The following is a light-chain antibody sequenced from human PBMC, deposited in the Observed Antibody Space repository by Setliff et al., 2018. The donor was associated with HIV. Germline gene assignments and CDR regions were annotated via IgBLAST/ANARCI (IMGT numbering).Light chain of an antibody. Sequence: DTVLTQSPLSLSVTPGEPASISCRSGQSLLGSNGHNYLDWYVQKPGQCPQLLIYVGSVRASGVPDRFSGSGSGTDFTLKISRVEAEDVGVYYCMQPLQTPITFGQGTRLEIK. V-gene: IGKV2-28*01. J-gene: IGKJ5*01. CDR1: QSLLGSNGHNY. CDR2: VGS. CDR3: MQPLQTPIT.